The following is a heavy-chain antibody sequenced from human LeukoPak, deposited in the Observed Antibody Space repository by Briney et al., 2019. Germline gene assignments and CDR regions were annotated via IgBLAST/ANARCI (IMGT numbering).Heavy chain of an antibody. V-gene: IGHV4-30-4*07. Sequence: PSETLSLTCAVSGDSITSGGYSWSWIRQTPGKGLEWIAYIHDSGSTYNNPSLKSRVTISVDTSKNQFSLKLSSVTAADTAVYYCARERYYYDSSDAFDIWGQGTMVTVSS. CDR1: GDSITSGGYS. CDR2: IHDSGST. D-gene: IGHD3-22*01. CDR3: ARERYYYDSSDAFDI. J-gene: IGHJ3*02.